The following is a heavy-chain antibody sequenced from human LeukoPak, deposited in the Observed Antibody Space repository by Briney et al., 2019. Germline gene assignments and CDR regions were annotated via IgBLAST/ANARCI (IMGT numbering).Heavy chain of an antibody. Sequence: SQTLSLTCALSGDSVSSNSVAWNWIRQSPSRGLEWLGRTYYRSKWYNDYAVSVKGRITINPDTPKNQFSLQLNSVTPEDTAMYYCARDRIAADGYYFDYWGQGALVTVSS. D-gene: IGHD6-13*01. V-gene: IGHV6-1*01. J-gene: IGHJ4*02. CDR2: TYYRSKWYN. CDR1: GDSVSSNSVA. CDR3: ARDRIAADGYYFDY.